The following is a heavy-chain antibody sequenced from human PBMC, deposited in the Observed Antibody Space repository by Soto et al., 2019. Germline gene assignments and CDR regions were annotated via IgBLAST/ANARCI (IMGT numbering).Heavy chain of an antibody. CDR1: GGSISSYY. Sequence: LSLTCTVSGGSISSYYWSWIRQPPGKGLEWIGYIYYSGSTNYNPSLKSRVTISVDTSKNQFSLKLSSVTAADTAVYYCARGIKGPYMATPDYWGQGTLVTVSS. J-gene: IGHJ4*02. V-gene: IGHV4-59*01. CDR3: ARGIKGPYMATPDY. CDR2: IYYSGST. D-gene: IGHD5-12*01.